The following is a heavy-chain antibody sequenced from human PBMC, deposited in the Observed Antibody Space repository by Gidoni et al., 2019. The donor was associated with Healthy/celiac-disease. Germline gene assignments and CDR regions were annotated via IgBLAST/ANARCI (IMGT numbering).Heavy chain of an antibody. CDR2: IIPIFGTA. Sequence: PGSSVKVSCKASGGTFSSYAISWVRQAPGQGLEWMGGIIPIFGTANYAQKFQGRATITADESTSTAYMELSSLRSEDTAVYYCARGGYGGQQLVTNWFDPWGQGTLVTVSS. CDR1: GGTFSSYA. CDR3: ARGGYGGQQLVTNWFDP. J-gene: IGHJ5*02. V-gene: IGHV1-69*01. D-gene: IGHD6-13*01.